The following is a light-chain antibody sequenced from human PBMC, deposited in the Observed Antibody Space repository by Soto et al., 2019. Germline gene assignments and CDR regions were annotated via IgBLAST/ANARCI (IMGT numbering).Light chain of an antibody. V-gene: IGKV1-9*01. CDR3: QQLNAFPIT. Sequence: DSQLTQSPSFLSASVGDRVTVTCRASQGISDSLAWYHHKPGEAPKLLIYAASTLQSGVPSRFSGSGSGTAFTLTISSLQPEDLAIYYCQQLNAFPITCGQGTRLEIK. CDR2: AAS. J-gene: IGKJ5*01. CDR1: QGISDS.